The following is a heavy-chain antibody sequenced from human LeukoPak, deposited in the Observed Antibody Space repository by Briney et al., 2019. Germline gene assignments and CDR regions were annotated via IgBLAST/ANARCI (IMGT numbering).Heavy chain of an antibody. J-gene: IGHJ4*02. D-gene: IGHD3-22*01. V-gene: IGHV4-34*01. CDR1: GGSFSGYY. CDR3: ARDREGYYYDSRGYYFDY. CDR2: INHSGST. Sequence: SETLSLTRAVYGGSFSGYYWSWIRQPPGKGLEWIGEINHSGSTNYNPSLKSRVTISVDTSKNQFSLKLSSVTAADTAVYYCARDREGYYYDSRGYYFDYWGQGTLVTVSS.